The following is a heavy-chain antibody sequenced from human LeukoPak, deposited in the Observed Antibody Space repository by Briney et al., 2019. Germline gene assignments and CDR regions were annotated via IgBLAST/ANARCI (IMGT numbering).Heavy chain of an antibody. CDR3: AKAPQIA. Sequence: GGSLRLSCAASGFTFSSYSMNWVRQAPGKGLEWVSSISSSSYIYYADSVKGRFTISRDNSKNTLYLQMNSLRAEDTAVYYCAKAPQIAWGQGTLVTVSS. V-gene: IGHV3-21*04. CDR1: GFTFSSYS. CDR2: ISSSSYI. J-gene: IGHJ5*02. D-gene: IGHD1-14*01.